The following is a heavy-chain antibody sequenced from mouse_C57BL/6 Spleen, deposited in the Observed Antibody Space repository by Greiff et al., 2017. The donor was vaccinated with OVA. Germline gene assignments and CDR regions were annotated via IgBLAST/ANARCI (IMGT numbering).Heavy chain of an antibody. CDR2: IYPGDGDT. Sequence: VQRVESGPELVKPGASVKISCKASGYAFSSSWMNWVKQRPGKGLEWIGRIYPGDGDTNYNGKFKGKATLTADKSSSTAYMQLSSLTSEDSAVYFCARDSSAMDYWGQGTSVTVSS. CDR3: ARDSSAMDY. V-gene: IGHV1-82*01. J-gene: IGHJ4*01. CDR1: GYAFSSSW.